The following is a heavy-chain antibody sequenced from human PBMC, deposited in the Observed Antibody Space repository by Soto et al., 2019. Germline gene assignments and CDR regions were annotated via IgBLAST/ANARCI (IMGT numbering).Heavy chain of an antibody. V-gene: IGHV1-46*01. Sequence: ASVKVSCKASGYTFTSYYIHWVLQAPGQGLEWMGIFNPTGDTASYAQKLQGRVTMTRDTSTGTAYMELGSLRSEDTAVYYCARGGRIVDTGIGYYYYHAMDVWGQGTTVTV. CDR3: ARGGRIVDTGIGYYYYHAMDV. CDR2: FNPTGDTA. J-gene: IGHJ6*02. D-gene: IGHD5-18*01. CDR1: GYTFTSYY.